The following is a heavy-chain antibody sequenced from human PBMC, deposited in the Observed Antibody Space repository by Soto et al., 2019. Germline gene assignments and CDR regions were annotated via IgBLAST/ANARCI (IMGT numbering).Heavy chain of an antibody. J-gene: IGHJ4*02. V-gene: IGHV4-30-4*01. CDR3: ARAPVGMDSINFFDH. D-gene: IGHD2-8*01. Sequence: NPSETLSLTCTVSGDAISSDGYHWSWIRQPPGKGLEWIGYIYNGGRTFYRPSLESRINMSLDATKNSYSLRLTSVTAADTAVYYCARAPVGMDSINFFDHWGQGILVTVSS. CDR1: GDAISSDGYH. CDR2: IYNGGRT.